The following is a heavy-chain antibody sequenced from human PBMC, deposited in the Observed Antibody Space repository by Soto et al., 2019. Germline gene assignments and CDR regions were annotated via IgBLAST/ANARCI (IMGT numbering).Heavy chain of an antibody. J-gene: IGHJ4*02. CDR2: ISWNSGSI. Sequence: EVQLVESGGGLVQPGRSLRLSCAASGFTFDDYAMHWVRQAPGKGLEWVSGISWNSGSIGYADSVKGRFTISRDNAKNSLYLQMNSLRAEDTALYYCAKDISLFNYYDSSPLFDYWGQGTLVTVSS. CDR1: GFTFDDYA. V-gene: IGHV3-9*01. D-gene: IGHD3-22*01. CDR3: AKDISLFNYYDSSPLFDY.